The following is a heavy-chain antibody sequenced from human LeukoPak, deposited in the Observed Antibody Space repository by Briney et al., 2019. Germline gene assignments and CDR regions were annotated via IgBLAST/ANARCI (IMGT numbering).Heavy chain of an antibody. CDR2: IYYGGTT. J-gene: IGHJ4*02. CDR1: GGSISSSNYH. D-gene: IGHD1-26*01. CDR3: ARLTVGATAVDC. V-gene: IGHV4-39*01. Sequence: SETLSLTCTVSGGSISSSNYHWGWIRQPPGRGLEWIGTIYYGGTTYYNPSLKSRVTISVDTSKNQFSLKLSSMTAADTAVYYCARLTVGATAVDCWGQGTLVTVSS.